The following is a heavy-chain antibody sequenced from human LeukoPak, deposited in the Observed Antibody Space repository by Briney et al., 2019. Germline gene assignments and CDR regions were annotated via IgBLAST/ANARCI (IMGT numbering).Heavy chain of an antibody. V-gene: IGHV3-74*01. D-gene: IGHD1-26*01. CDR1: GFTFSSYW. Sequence: GSLRLSSAAYGFTFSSYWMHWVRQAQRRWLVWVSRINSDGSSTSYADSVKGRFTISRDNAKNTLYLQMNSLRAEDTAVYYCARDLWAGGTGPFDAFDIWGQGTMVTVSS. CDR3: ARDLWAGGTGPFDAFDI. J-gene: IGHJ3*02. CDR2: INSDGSST.